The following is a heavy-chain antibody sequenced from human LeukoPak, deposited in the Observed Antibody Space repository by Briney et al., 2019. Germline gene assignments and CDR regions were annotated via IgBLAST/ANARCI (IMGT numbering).Heavy chain of an antibody. CDR1: GFTFTNYW. CDR3: ARLREIPVFGVVTKSTSYFDY. CDR2: IEQDRSEK. Sequence: GGSLRLSCAASGFTFTNYWMSWVRQAPGKGLELVANIEQDRSEKYYVDSVKGRFTISRDNAKNSLYLQMNSLRAEDTAVYYCARLREIPVFGVVTKSTSYFDYWGQGTLVTVSS. V-gene: IGHV3-7*01. J-gene: IGHJ4*02. D-gene: IGHD3-3*01.